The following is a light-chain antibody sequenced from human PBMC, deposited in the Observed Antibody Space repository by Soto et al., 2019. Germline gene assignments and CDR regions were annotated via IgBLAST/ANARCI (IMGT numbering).Light chain of an antibody. J-gene: IGKJ2*01. CDR3: QQSYTSPYT. CDR2: GAS. CDR1: QTISTH. Sequence: DIQMTQSPSSLSASVGDRVTITCRASQTISTHLHWYQHKPGKAPNLLIYGASSLQTGVPSRFSGSGSGTDFTLSINSLQPEDFATYYCQQSYTSPYTFGQGTELE. V-gene: IGKV1-39*01.